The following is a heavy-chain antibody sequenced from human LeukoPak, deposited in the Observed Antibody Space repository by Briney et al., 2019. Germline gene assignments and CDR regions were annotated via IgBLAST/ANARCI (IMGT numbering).Heavy chain of an antibody. CDR3: ARLSYGYNYPPVDD. J-gene: IGHJ4*02. CDR2: IYYSGST. Sequence: IPSETLSLTCTVSGVSISSSSYYWGWIRQPPGKGLEWIGSIYYSGSTYYNPSLRSRVTISVDTSKNQFSLKLRSVTAADTAVYYCARLSYGYNYPPVDDWGQGTLVTVSS. CDR1: GVSISSSSYY. D-gene: IGHD5-24*01. V-gene: IGHV4-39*01.